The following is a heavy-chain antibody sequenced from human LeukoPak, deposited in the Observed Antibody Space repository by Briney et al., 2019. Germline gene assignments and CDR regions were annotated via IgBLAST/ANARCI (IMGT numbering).Heavy chain of an antibody. CDR3: ARGKSYGSGSYYPTNYFDY. J-gene: IGHJ4*02. CDR2: ISSSGSTI. V-gene: IGHV3-48*03. Sequence: GGSLRLSCAASGFTFSSYEMNWGRQAPGKGLEWVSYISSSGSTIYYADSVKGRFTISRDNAKNSLYLQMNSLRAEDTAVYYCARGKSYGSGSYYPTNYFDYWGQGTLVTVSS. D-gene: IGHD3-10*01. CDR1: GFTFSSYE.